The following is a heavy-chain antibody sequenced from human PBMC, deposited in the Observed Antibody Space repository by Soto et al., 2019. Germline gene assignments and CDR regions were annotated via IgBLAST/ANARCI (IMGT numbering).Heavy chain of an antibody. CDR2: IYTSGIT. D-gene: IGHD3-22*01. CDR1: GGSISSYY. J-gene: IGHJ6*02. Sequence: QVQLQESGPGLVKPSETLSLTCTVSGGSISSYYWSWIRQPAGKGLEWIGRIYTSGITNYNPSLKSRVPTSVDTSKNQFSLKLSSVTAADTAVYYCAREVTMIVVGPMDVWGQGTTVTVSS. V-gene: IGHV4-4*07. CDR3: AREVTMIVVGPMDV.